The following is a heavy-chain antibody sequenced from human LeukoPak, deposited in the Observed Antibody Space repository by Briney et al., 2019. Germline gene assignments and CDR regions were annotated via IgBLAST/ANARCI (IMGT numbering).Heavy chain of an antibody. V-gene: IGHV3-9*01. D-gene: IGHD4-17*01. CDR1: GFTFDDYA. Sequence: GRSLRLSCAASGFTFDDYAMHWVRQAPGKGPEWVSGISWNSGSIGYADSVKGRFTISRDNAKNSLYLQMNSLRAEDTALYYCAKHVGATVTLPFDYWGQGTLVPVPS. CDR2: ISWNSGSI. J-gene: IGHJ4*02. CDR3: AKHVGATVTLPFDY.